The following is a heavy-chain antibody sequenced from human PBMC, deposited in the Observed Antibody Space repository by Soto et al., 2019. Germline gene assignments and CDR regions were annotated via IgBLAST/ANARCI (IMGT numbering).Heavy chain of an antibody. CDR1: GFTLDDYG. Sequence: EVQLVESGGGVVRPGGSLRLSCAASGFTLDDYGMSWVRQAPGEGLEWVSGISRNGGSTGYADSVKGRFTISRDNAKNSLYLQMNSLRAEDTALYHCVGYCSSSSCYEDYWGQGTLVTVSS. J-gene: IGHJ4*02. CDR3: VGYCSSSSCYEDY. D-gene: IGHD2-2*01. V-gene: IGHV3-20*01. CDR2: ISRNGGST.